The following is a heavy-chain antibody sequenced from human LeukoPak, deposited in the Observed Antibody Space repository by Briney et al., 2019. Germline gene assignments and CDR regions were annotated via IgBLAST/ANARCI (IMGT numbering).Heavy chain of an antibody. J-gene: IGHJ5*02. CDR3: AQCSTTCYSNYFDP. CDR1: GFTFSTYA. Sequence: GGSLRLSCAASGFTFSTYAMCWARQAPGKGLERVSAISGDGGGTEYADAVKGRFTISRDNSKNTMYLQMDSLRAEDTAVYYCAQCSTTCYSNYFDPWGQGTLVTVSS. V-gene: IGHV3-23*01. D-gene: IGHD2-2*01. CDR2: ISGDGGGT.